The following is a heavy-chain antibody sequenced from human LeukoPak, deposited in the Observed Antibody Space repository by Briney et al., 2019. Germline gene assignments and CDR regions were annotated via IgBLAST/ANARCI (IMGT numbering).Heavy chain of an antibody. Sequence: PGGSLRLSCAASGFTFSSSAMSWVRQVPGKGLEWVSYISSSGSTIYYADSVKGRFTISRDNAKNSLYLQMNSLRAEDTAVYYCARTDYYDSSTPDYWGQGTLVTVSS. J-gene: IGHJ4*02. D-gene: IGHD3-22*01. CDR2: ISSSGSTI. CDR3: ARTDYYDSSTPDY. V-gene: IGHV3-48*04. CDR1: GFTFSSSA.